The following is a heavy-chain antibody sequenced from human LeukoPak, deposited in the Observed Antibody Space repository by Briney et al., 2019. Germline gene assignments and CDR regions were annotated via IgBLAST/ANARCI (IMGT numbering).Heavy chain of an antibody. CDR2: INPNTGGT. V-gene: IGHV1-2*02. Sequence: SVKVSCKASGYTLTAYFMHWVRQAPGQGLEWLGWINPNTGGTNYAQKFQGRVAMTRDTSLSTAYMELTRLRSDDTAVYYCASSSSGFDFVDWGQGTLVTVSS. J-gene: IGHJ4*02. CDR3: ASSSSGFDFVD. CDR1: GYTLTAYF. D-gene: IGHD5-12*01.